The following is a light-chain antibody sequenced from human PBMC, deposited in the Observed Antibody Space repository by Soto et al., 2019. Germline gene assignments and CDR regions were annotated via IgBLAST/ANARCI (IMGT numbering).Light chain of an antibody. CDR3: QHSHSTPRIT. CDR2: AAS. CDR1: QSIRSY. J-gene: IGKJ5*01. V-gene: IGKV1-39*01. Sequence: DIQMTQSPSSLSAVVGDRVTITYRTCQSIRSYLNWYQQKSGKAPKLLISAASNLQSGVPYRISGSGSGTDFTLTISSLQPEDVATYYCQHSHSTPRITFGQGTRLEIK.